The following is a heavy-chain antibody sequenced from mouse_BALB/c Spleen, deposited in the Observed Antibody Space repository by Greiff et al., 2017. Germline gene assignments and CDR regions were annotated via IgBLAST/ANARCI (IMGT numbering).Heavy chain of an antibody. V-gene: IGHV5-17*02. CDR3: AREDFAY. CDR1: GFTFSSFG. CDR2: ISSGSSTI. Sequence: EVKVVESGGGLVKPGGSRKLSCAASGFTFSSFGMHWVRQAPEKGLEWVAYISSGSSTIYYADTVKGRFTISRDNPKNTLFLQMTSLRSEDTAMYYCAREDFAYWGQGTLVTVSA. J-gene: IGHJ3*01.